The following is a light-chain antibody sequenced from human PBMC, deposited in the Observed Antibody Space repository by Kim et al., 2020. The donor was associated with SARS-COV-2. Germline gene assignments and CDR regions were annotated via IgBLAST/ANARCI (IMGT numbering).Light chain of an antibody. Sequence: GERATRSCRASQSVSSSYLAWYQQKPGQAPRLLIYGASSRATGIPDRFSGSGSGTDFTLTISRLESEDFAVYYCQQYGSSPRTFGQGTKVDIK. CDR1: QSVSSSY. V-gene: IGKV3-20*01. J-gene: IGKJ1*01. CDR2: GAS. CDR3: QQYGSSPRT.